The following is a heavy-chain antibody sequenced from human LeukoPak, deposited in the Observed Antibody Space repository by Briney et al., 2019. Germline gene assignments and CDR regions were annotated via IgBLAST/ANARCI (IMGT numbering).Heavy chain of an antibody. D-gene: IGHD2-2*01. CDR3: AREKVRQSGMDV. Sequence: KSSETLSLTCTVSLGSISSYYWSWIRQPPGKGLEWIGYIYYSGSTNYNPSLKSRVTISVDTSKNQFSLKLSSVTAADTAVYYCAREKVRQSGMDVWGQGTTVTVSS. V-gene: IGHV4-59*01. J-gene: IGHJ6*02. CDR1: LGSISSYY. CDR2: IYYSGST.